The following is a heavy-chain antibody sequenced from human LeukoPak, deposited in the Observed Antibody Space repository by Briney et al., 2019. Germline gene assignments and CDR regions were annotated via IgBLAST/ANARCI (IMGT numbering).Heavy chain of an antibody. CDR3: AREIVVVPAAIEDYYGMDV. V-gene: IGHV3-33*01. D-gene: IGHD2-2*02. J-gene: IGHJ6*02. Sequence: PGGSLRLSCAASGFTFSSYGMHWVRQALGKGLEWVAVIWYDGSNKYYADSVKGRFTISRDNSKNTLYLQMNSLRAEDTAVYYCAREIVVVPAAIEDYYGMDVWGQGTTVTVSS. CDR2: IWYDGSNK. CDR1: GFTFSSYG.